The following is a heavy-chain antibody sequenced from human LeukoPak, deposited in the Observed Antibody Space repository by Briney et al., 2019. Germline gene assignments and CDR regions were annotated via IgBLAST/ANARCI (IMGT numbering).Heavy chain of an antibody. CDR1: GFTFDDYG. Sequence: GGSLRLSCAASGFTFDDYGMSWVRQAPGKGLEWVSGINWNGASTGYADSVKGRFTISRDNAKNTLYLQMNSLRAEDTAVYYCASLFYYYGSAVDYWGQGTLVTVSS. CDR3: ASLFYYYGSAVDY. D-gene: IGHD3-10*01. CDR2: INWNGAST. J-gene: IGHJ4*02. V-gene: IGHV3-20*04.